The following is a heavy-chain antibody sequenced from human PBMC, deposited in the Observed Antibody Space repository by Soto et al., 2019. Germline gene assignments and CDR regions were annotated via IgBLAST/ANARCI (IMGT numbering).Heavy chain of an antibody. J-gene: IGHJ4*02. CDR3: ARVPDKSGSKEGDFDY. CDR2: ISYDGDNK. D-gene: IGHD3-10*01. V-gene: IGHV3-30-3*01. Sequence: QVQLVESGGGVVQPGRSLRLSCAASGFNLINYAMHWVRQAPGKGLEWVAVISYDGDNKYYADSVKGRFTVSRDNXKXXLYLQLNSLTVEDTARYYCARVPDKSGSKEGDFDYWGQGTLVAVSS. CDR1: GFNLINYA.